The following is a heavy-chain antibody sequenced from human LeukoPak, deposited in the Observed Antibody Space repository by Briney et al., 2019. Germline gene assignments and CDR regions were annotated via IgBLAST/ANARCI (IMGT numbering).Heavy chain of an antibody. Sequence: SETLSLTCTVSGGSISSYYWSWIRQPPGKGLEWIGYIYYSGSINYNPSLKSRVTISVDTSKNQLSLKLSSVTAVDTAVYYCARFSSTDDAFDIWGQGTMVTVSS. CDR2: IYYSGSI. V-gene: IGHV4-59*01. J-gene: IGHJ3*02. CDR1: GGSISSYY. CDR3: ARFSSTDDAFDI.